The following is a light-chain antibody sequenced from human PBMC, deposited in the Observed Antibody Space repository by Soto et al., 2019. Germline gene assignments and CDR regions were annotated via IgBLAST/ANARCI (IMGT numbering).Light chain of an antibody. CDR2: GAS. V-gene: IGKV3-15*01. Sequence: EILMTQSPASLSVSPGDGATLSCRASQSVASNLAWYQQKPGQGPRLLIHGASTRAAGVPARFSGSGSGTDFTLTISSLQSEDFAVYYCQQYHNWPPQYTFGQGTKLQIK. CDR3: QQYHNWPPQYT. J-gene: IGKJ2*01. CDR1: QSVASN.